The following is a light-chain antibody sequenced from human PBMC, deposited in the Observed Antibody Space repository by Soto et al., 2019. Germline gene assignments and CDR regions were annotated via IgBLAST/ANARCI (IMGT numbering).Light chain of an antibody. Sequence: EIVLTQSPGTLSLSPGERATLSFRSSQSVSSRYLAWYQQKPGQAPRLLIYGASSRATGIPERFSGSGSGTDFTLTISSLQPDDIATYYCQQYNSDSGTFGQGTKVDIK. V-gene: IGKV3-20*01. CDR1: QSVSSRY. CDR2: GAS. J-gene: IGKJ1*01. CDR3: QQYNSDSGT.